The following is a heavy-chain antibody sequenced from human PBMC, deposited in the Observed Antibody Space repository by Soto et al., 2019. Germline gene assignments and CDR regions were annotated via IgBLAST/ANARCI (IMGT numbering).Heavy chain of an antibody. CDR2: IYYSGST. CDR1: GGSISSYY. J-gene: IGHJ4*02. CDR3: ARVPREYCSGGSCYVLLFDY. V-gene: IGHV4-59*01. D-gene: IGHD2-15*01. Sequence: SETRSLTCTVSGGSISSYYWSWIRQPPWKGPEWIGYIYYSGSTNYNPSLKSRVTISVDTSKNQFSLKLSSVTAADTAVYYCARVPREYCSGGSCYVLLFDYWGQGTLVTVSS.